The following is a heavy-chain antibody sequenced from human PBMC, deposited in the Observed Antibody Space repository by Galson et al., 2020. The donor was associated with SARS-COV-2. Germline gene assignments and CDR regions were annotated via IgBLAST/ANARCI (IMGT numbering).Heavy chain of an antibody. J-gene: IGHJ3*02. Sequence: GGSLRLSCAASGFTFSSYDMHWVRQDTGKGLEWVSGIGTAGDTYYPDSVKGRFTISRENAKNSLYLQMNSLRAGDTAVYYCARERQSDRGVDALDIWGQGTMVTVAS. D-gene: IGHD2-21*02. CDR3: ARERQSDRGVDALDI. V-gene: IGHV3-13*01. CDR1: GFTFSSYD. CDR2: IGTAGDT.